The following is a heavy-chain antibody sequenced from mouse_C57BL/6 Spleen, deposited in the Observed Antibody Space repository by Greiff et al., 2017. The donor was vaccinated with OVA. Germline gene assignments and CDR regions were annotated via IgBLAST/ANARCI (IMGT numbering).Heavy chain of an antibody. V-gene: IGHV1-69*01. CDR2: IDPSDSYT. CDR3: ARGYYFDD. CDR1: GYTFTSYW. J-gene: IGHJ2*01. Sequence: QVQLQQPGAELVMPGASVKLSCKASGYTFTSYWMHWVKQRPGQGLEWIGEIDPSDSYTNYNQKFKGKSTLTVDKSSSTAYMQLSSLTSEDSAVYYCARGYYFDDWGQGTTGTVSS.